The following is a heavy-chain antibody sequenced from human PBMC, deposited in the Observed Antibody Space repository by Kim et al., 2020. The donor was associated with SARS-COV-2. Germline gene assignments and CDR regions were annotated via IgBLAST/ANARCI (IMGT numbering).Heavy chain of an antibody. CDR1: GGSISSYY. CDR3: ARSNIAAAGPFDY. CDR2: IYYSGST. Sequence: SETLSLTCTVSGGSISSYYWSWIRQPPGKGLEWIGYIYYSGSTNYNPSLKSRVTISVDTSKNQFSLKLSSVTAADTAVYYCARSNIAAAGPFDYWGQGTLVTVSS. J-gene: IGHJ4*02. D-gene: IGHD6-13*01. V-gene: IGHV4-59*01.